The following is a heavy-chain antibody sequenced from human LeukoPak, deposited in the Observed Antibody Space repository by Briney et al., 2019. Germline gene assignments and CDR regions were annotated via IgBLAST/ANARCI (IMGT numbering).Heavy chain of an antibody. CDR2: IYHSGST. D-gene: IGHD1-26*01. CDR1: GYSISSGYC. J-gene: IGHJ4*02. Sequence: SETLSLTCTVSGYSISSGYCWGWIRQPPGKGLEWIGSIYHSGSTYYNPSLKSRVTISVDTSKNQFSLKLSSVTAADTAVYYCARATYSGSFDYWGQGTLVTVSS. CDR3: ARATYSGSFDY. V-gene: IGHV4-38-2*02.